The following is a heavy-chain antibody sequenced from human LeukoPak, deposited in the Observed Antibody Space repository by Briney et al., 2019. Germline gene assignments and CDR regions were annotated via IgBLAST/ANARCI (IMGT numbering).Heavy chain of an antibody. CDR1: GFNFISYS. CDR2: IRGSGVST. Sequence: PGGSLRLSCAASGFNFISYSMSWVRQAPGKGLEWVSVIRGSGVSTCYADSVKGRFTISRDNSKSTLYLQMNNLRAEDTAIYYCAKRQGSSASCYDYWGQGTLVTVSS. J-gene: IGHJ4*02. D-gene: IGHD2-2*01. CDR3: AKRQGSSASCYDY. V-gene: IGHV3-23*01.